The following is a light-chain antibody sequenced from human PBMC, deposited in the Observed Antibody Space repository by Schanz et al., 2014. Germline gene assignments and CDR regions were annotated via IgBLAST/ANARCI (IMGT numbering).Light chain of an antibody. CDR3: SAYTRSSTQV. J-gene: IGLJ3*02. CDR1: SSDVGAYNY. CDR2: EVS. Sequence: QSALTQPPSASGSPGQSVTISCTGTSSDVGAYNYVSWYQQHPGKAPKLMIYEVSNRPSGVPDRFSGSKSGNTASLTISGLQAEDEADYYCSAYTRSSTQVFGGGTKLTVL. V-gene: IGLV2-8*01.